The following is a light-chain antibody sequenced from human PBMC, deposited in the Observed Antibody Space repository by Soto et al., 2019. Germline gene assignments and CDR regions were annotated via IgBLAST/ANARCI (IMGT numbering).Light chain of an antibody. CDR3: QSYDNNLSVV. CDR1: SSNFGAGFD. V-gene: IGLV1-40*01. CDR2: ANN. Sequence: QSVLTQPPSVSGAPGQRVTISCTGSSSNFGAGFDVHWYQQLPGTATKLLIYANNNRPSGVPDRFSGARSGTSASLAITGLQAEEEADYYCQSYDNNLSVVFGGGTKLTVL. J-gene: IGLJ2*01.